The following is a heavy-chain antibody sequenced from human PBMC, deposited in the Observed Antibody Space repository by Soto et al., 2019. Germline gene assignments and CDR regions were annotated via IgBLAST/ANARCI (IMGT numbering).Heavy chain of an antibody. D-gene: IGHD3-22*01. CDR3: ARLGAYYQSLDP. CDR1: GGTMRSYC. CDR2: IYFSGIT. V-gene: IGHV4-59*08. J-gene: IGHJ5*02. Sequence: SETLCLTCTVAGGTMRSYCWSWFRQPPGKRPEWIGNIYFSGITSYNPSLKRRVTISVDTSKNQFSLDLSSVTAADTAVYYCARLGAYYQSLDPWGPGTLVTVSS.